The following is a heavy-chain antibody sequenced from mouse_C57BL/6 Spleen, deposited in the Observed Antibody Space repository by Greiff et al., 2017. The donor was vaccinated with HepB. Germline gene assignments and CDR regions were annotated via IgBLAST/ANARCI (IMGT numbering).Heavy chain of an antibody. V-gene: IGHV14-1*01. CDR3: TPSLWSYAMDY. CDR2: IDPEDGDT. Sequence: EVQLQQSGAELVRPGASVKLSCTASGFNIKDYYMHWVKQRPEQGLEWIGRIDPEDGDTEYAPKFQGKATMTADTSSNTAHLQLSSLTSEDTAVYYCTPSLWSYAMDYWGQGTSVTVSS. J-gene: IGHJ4*01. CDR1: GFNIKDYY. D-gene: IGHD1-1*02.